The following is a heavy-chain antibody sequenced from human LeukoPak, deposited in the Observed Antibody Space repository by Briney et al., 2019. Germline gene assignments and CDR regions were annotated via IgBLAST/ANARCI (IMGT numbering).Heavy chain of an antibody. J-gene: IGHJ4*02. CDR2: ISGSGGST. CDR3: ARDPGSGYEEHFDY. Sequence: GGSLRLSCAASGFTFSSYAMSWVRQAPGKGLEWVSAISGSGGSTYYADSVKGRFTISRDNSKNTLYLQMNSLRAEDAAVYYCARDPGSGYEEHFDYWGQGTLVTVSS. V-gene: IGHV3-23*01. D-gene: IGHD5-12*01. CDR1: GFTFSSYA.